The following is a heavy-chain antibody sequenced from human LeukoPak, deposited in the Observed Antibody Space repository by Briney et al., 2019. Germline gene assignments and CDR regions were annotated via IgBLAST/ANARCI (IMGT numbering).Heavy chain of an antibody. CDR3: ARGVTSGYDANEYFDY. D-gene: IGHD5-12*01. V-gene: IGHV1-8*01. J-gene: IGHJ4*02. CDR1: GYTFTSYD. Sequence: ASVKVSCKASGYTFTSYDINWVRQATGQGLEWMGWMNPNSGNTGYAQKFQGRVTMTRNTSISTAYMELSSLRSEDTAVYYCARGVTSGYDANEYFDYWGQGTLVTVSS. CDR2: MNPNSGNT.